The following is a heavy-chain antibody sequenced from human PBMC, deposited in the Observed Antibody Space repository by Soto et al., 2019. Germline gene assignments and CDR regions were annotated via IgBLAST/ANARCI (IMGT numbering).Heavy chain of an antibody. J-gene: IGHJ4*02. CDR1: GYTFTSYG. CDR3: AGGRYGDY. CDR2: ISAHNGNT. D-gene: IGHD1-1*01. V-gene: IGHV1-18*01. Sequence: QVHLVQSGAEVKKPGASVKVSCKASGYTFTSYGITWVRQAPGQGLEWMGWISAHNGNTDYAQKLQGRVIVTGDTSTSTSYMELRSLSSDDTAEDYCAGGRYGDYWGQGSLVTVSS.